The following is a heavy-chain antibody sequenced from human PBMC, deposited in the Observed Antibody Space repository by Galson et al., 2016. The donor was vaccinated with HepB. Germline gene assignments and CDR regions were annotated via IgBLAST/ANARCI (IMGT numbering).Heavy chain of an antibody. CDR2: IYSGGDT. Sequence: ETLSLTCAVYGGSFSGYYWSWIRQAPGKGLEWVSDIYSGGDTYYADSVKGRFTISRDSSKNTVYLQMNSLRVDDTAMYYCARVISAAGNLAFGYWGQGTQVTVSS. J-gene: IGHJ4*02. D-gene: IGHD6-13*01. V-gene: IGHV3-53*01. CDR1: GGSFSGYY. CDR3: ARVISAAGNLAFGY.